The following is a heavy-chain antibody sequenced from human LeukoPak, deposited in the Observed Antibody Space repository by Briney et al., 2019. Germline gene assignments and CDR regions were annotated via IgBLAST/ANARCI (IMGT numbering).Heavy chain of an antibody. CDR3: AEHGYCSSSSCFFDF. D-gene: IGHD2-2*03. J-gene: IGHJ4*02. CDR2: IKGGGPYT. CDR1: AFTFSSNA. Sequence: GVSLTLSCSASAFTFSSNAMGWVRPAPGKGLEWGLAIKGGGPYTFYTDSVKGGFIIYRDSSKNTLYLQMNSLRADDTALYYCAEHGYCSSSSCFFDFWGQGTQVTVSS. V-gene: IGHV3-23*01.